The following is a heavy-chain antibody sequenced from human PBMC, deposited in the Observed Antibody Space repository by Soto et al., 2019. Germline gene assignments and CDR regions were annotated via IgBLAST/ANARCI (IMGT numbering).Heavy chain of an antibody. Sequence: PSETLSLTCTVSGGSISSGGYYWSWIRQHPGTGLEWIGHISYSGSTYYNTSLKSRVTISVDTSRNQFSLIVNSVTAADTAVYYCAREFCSAGTCYSYFEYWGQGTPVTVSS. CDR3: AREFCSAGTCYSYFEY. D-gene: IGHD2-15*01. V-gene: IGHV4-31*03. CDR2: ISYSGST. J-gene: IGHJ4*02. CDR1: GGSISSGGYY.